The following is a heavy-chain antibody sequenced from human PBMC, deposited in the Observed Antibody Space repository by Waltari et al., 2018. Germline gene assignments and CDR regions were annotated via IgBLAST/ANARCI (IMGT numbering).Heavy chain of an antibody. CDR3: ARESIAAAGNNAFDI. V-gene: IGHV3-21*01. CDR1: GFTFSSFT. Sequence: EVQLVESGGGLVKPGGSLRLSCAASGFTFSSFTMNGVRQAPGKGLGWVSSISRSSSYIYYADSVKGRFTISRDNAKNSLYLQMNSLRAEDTAVYYCARESIAAAGNNAFDIWGQGTMVTVSS. D-gene: IGHD6-13*01. CDR2: ISRSSSYI. J-gene: IGHJ3*02.